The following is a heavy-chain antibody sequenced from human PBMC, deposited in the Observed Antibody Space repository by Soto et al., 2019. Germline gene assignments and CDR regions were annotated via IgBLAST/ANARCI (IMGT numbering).Heavy chain of an antibody. Sequence: SETLSLTCTVSGGSISSGTSYWGWIRQSPGKGLEWIGSMYYTGTTDYNSSLKSRATISVDMSKNQFSLKLSSVTAADTAVYFCEIARTTNNWYSFDVWGQGSLVTVSS. J-gene: IGHJ1*01. CDR1: GGSISSGTSY. CDR2: MYYTGTT. V-gene: IGHV4-39*01. D-gene: IGHD2-21*02. CDR3: EIARTTNNWYSFDV.